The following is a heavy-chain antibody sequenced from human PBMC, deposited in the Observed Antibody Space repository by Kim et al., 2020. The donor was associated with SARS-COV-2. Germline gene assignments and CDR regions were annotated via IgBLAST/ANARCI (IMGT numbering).Heavy chain of an antibody. CDR3: SRDHGLYDRANDYGILDY. V-gene: IGHV3-33*01. Sequence: GSLRLSCAASGFTFSSHAMHLVRLAPGKGLEWVAVMWYYGTNKFYADSVKGRFAISRDDSKNTLYLQMNNLRAEGTAVYYCSRDHGLYDRANDYGILDYGGQGPLVTVSA. CDR1: GFTFSSHA. D-gene: IGHD3-16*01. J-gene: IGHJ4*02. CDR2: MWYYGTNK.